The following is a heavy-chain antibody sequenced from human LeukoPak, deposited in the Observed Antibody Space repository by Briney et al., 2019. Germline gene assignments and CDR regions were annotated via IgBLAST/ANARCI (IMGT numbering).Heavy chain of an antibody. CDR1: GYAFTSYG. Sequence: ASVKVSCKASGYAFTSYGISWVRQAPGQGLEWMGWISACNGNTNYAQKLQGRVTMTTDTSTSTAYMELRSLRSDDTAVYYCARDRSLELLWFGEASDYWGQGTLVTVSS. CDR3: ARDRSLELLWFGEASDY. J-gene: IGHJ4*02. V-gene: IGHV1-18*01. D-gene: IGHD3-10*01. CDR2: ISACNGNT.